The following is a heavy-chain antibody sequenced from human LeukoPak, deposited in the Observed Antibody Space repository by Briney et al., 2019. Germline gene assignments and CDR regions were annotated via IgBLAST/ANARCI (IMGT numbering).Heavy chain of an antibody. D-gene: IGHD4-11*01. Sequence: SVKVSCKASGGTFSSYAISWVRQAPGQGLEWMGGIIPIFGTANYAQKFQGRVTITADESTSTAYMELSSLRSEDTAVYYCAREMYDYSNYDAFDIWGQGTMVTVSS. V-gene: IGHV1-69*13. CDR2: IIPIFGTA. CDR1: GGTFSSYA. J-gene: IGHJ3*02. CDR3: AREMYDYSNYDAFDI.